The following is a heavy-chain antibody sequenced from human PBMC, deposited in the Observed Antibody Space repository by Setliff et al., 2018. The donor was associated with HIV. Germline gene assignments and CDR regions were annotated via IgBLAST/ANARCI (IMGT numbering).Heavy chain of an antibody. CDR1: GYPFSNFG. V-gene: IGHV1-18*01. J-gene: IGHJ4*02. CDR2: VNVYNGDT. Sequence: ASVKVSCKASGYPFSNFGVSWVRQAPGQGLEWMAWVNVYNGDTNFALKFQGRVTLNKDTSTETAYMELESLRSDDPAVYYCATDLTQPGISMVRGRIVDPARYPLDYWGQGTLVTVSS. CDR3: ATDLTQPGISMVRGRIVDPARYPLDY. D-gene: IGHD3-10*01.